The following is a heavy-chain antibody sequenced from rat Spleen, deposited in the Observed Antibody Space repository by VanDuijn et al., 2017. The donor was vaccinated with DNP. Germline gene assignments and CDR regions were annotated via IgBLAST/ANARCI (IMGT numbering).Heavy chain of an antibody. CDR2: IINEGSRT. V-gene: IGHV5S10*01. D-gene: IGHD1-2*01. Sequence: EVQLVESGGGLVQPGRSLKLSCAASGFTFSDYNMAWVRQAPKKGLEWVATIINEGSRTYYRDSVKGRFTISRDNAKSTLYLQMDSLRSEDTATYYCATQRAFYYSSYIRDKAMDAWGQGTSVTVSS. CDR3: ATQRAFYYSSYIRDKAMDA. J-gene: IGHJ4*01. CDR1: GFTFSDYN.